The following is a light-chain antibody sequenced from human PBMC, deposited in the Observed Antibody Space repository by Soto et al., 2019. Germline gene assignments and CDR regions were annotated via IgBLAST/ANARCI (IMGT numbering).Light chain of an antibody. CDR1: QTVSNNY. J-gene: IGKJ1*01. V-gene: IGKV3-20*01. Sequence: DIVLTQSPGTLSLSPGERATLSCRASQTVSNNYLAWYQQKPGQAPRLLVDDASRRAAGIPDRFSGSGSGTDFTLTISILEPEDFAVYYCQQCATSPRTFGQGTRVEIK. CDR2: DAS. CDR3: QQCATSPRT.